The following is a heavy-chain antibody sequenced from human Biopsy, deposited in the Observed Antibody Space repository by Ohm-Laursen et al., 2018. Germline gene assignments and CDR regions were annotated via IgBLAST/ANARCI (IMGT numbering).Heavy chain of an antibody. J-gene: IGHJ4*02. CDR2: VYHSGTT. V-gene: IGHV4-39*01. CDR1: GGSISSGSNY. CDR3: ARHDGNGPFALDS. Sequence: GTLSLTCTVSGGSISSGSNYWAWIRQPPGKGLEWIGSVYHSGTTYYSPSLKSRVTISVNTSKNQLSLKVTSVTAADTAAYYCARHDGNGPFALDSWGQGTLVTVSS. D-gene: IGHD5-24*01.